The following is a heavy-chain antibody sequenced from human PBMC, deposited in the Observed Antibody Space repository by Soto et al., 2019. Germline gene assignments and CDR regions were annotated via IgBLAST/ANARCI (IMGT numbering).Heavy chain of an antibody. CDR3: ARPFGAGTPNYMDV. D-gene: IGHD3-10*01. V-gene: IGHV4-39*01. CDR1: GGSISSSSYY. Sequence: QLQLQESCPGLVKPSETLSLTCTVSGGSISSSSYYWGWIRQPPGKGLEWIGSIYYSGSTYYNPSLKSRVAISVDTSKNQFSLKLSSVTAADTAVYYCARPFGAGTPNYMDVWGKGTTVTVSS. CDR2: IYYSGST. J-gene: IGHJ6*03.